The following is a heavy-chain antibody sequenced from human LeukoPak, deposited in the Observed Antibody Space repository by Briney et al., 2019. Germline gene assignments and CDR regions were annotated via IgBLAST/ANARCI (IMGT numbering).Heavy chain of an antibody. V-gene: IGHV1-2*06. J-gene: IGHJ4*02. Sequence: ASVKVSCKASGYTFTGYYMHWVRQAPGQGLEWMGRINPNSGGTNYALKFQGRVTMTRDTSISTAYMELSRLRSDDTAVYFCARVTPDLYFDYWGQGTLVTVSS. CDR3: ARVTPDLYFDY. CDR1: GYTFTGYY. D-gene: IGHD1-14*01. CDR2: INPNSGGT.